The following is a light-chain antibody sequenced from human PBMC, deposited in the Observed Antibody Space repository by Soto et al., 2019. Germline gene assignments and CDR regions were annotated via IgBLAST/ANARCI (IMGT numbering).Light chain of an antibody. CDR1: QSVGTY. Sequence: EIVLTQSPGTLSLSPGERATLSCRASQSVGTYLAWYQQKPGQAPRLLIYGASNRATGIPDRFSGSGSGTDVTLTISRLEPEDSAVYYCQQYVSIPLTFGGGTKVEIK. CDR3: QQYVSIPLT. J-gene: IGKJ4*01. V-gene: IGKV3-20*01. CDR2: GAS.